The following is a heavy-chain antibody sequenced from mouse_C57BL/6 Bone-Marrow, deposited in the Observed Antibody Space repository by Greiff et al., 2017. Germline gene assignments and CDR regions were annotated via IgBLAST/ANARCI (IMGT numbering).Heavy chain of an antibody. Sequence: EVKLMESGEGLVKPGGSLKLSCAASGFTFSSYAMSWVRQTPEKRLEWVAYISSGGDYIYYADTVKGRFTISRDNARNTLYLQMSSLKSEDTAMYYCTREGSNPWFAYWGQGTLVTVSA. CDR2: ISSGGDYI. CDR1: GFTFSSYA. CDR3: TREGSNPWFAY. V-gene: IGHV5-9-1*02. D-gene: IGHD1-1*01. J-gene: IGHJ3*01.